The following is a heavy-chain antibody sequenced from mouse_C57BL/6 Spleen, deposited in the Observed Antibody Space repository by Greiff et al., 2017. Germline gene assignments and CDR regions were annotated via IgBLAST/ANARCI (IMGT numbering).Heavy chain of an antibody. CDR3: ARRGWLPHYYAMDY. CDR2: INPNNGGT. V-gene: IGHV1-18*01. Sequence: VHVKQSGPELVKPGASVKIPCKASGYTFTDYNMDWVKQSHGKSLEWIGDINPNNGGTIYNQKFKGKATLTVDKSSSTAYMELRSLTSEDTAVYYCARRGWLPHYYAMDYWGQGTSVTVSS. D-gene: IGHD2-3*01. J-gene: IGHJ4*01. CDR1: GYTFTDYN.